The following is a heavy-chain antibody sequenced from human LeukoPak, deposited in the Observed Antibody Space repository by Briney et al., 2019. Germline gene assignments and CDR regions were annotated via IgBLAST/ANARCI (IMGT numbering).Heavy chain of an antibody. CDR3: ARDLSSEEQQLVGGEFDY. D-gene: IGHD6-13*01. V-gene: IGHV1-2*02. J-gene: IGHJ4*02. CDR1: GYTFTGYY. Sequence: ASVKVSCKASGYTFTGYYMHWVRQAPGQGLEWMGWINPNSGGTNYAQKFQGRVTMTRDTSISTAYMELSRLRSDDTAVYYCARDLSSEEQQLVGGEFDYWGQGTLVTVSS. CDR2: INPNSGGT.